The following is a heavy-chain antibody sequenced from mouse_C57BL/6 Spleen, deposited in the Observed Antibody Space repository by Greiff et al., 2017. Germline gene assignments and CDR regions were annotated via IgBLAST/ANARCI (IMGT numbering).Heavy chain of an antibody. CDR2: IWTGGGT. CDR3: ARNGYHGSSGYFDV. D-gene: IGHD1-1*01. V-gene: IGHV2-9-1*01. CDR1: GFSLTSYA. J-gene: IGHJ1*03. Sequence: VKLMESGPGLVAPSQSLSITCTVSGFSLTSYAISWVRQPPGKSLEWLGVIWTGGGTNYNSALKSRLSISKDNSKSKVFLKMNSLQTDDTARDYCARNGYHGSSGYFDVWGTGTTVTVSS.